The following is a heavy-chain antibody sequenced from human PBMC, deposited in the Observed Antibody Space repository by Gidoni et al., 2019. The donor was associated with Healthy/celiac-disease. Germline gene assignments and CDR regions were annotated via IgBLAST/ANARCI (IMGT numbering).Heavy chain of an antibody. CDR2: ISSSSSYI. V-gene: IGHV3-21*01. J-gene: IGHJ6*02. Sequence: EVQLVESGGGLVKPGGSLRLPCAASGFTFSSYSRNWVRQAPGKGLEWVSSISSSSSYIYYADSVKGRFTISRDNAKNSLYLQMNSLRAEDTAVYYCARSASPGSLIGIAVAGNYYYYGMDVWGQGTTVTVSS. CDR3: ARSASPGSLIGIAVAGNYYYYGMDV. D-gene: IGHD6-19*01. CDR1: GFTFSSYS.